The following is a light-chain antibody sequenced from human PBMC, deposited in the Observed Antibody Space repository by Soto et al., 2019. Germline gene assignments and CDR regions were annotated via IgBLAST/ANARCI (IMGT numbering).Light chain of an antibody. V-gene: IGKV3D-20*02. Sequence: EIVTTQSPATLSVSPGEGVTLSCRASQSVSSNHLAWYQQKPGQAPRLLIYGGSSRATGIPVRFSGSGSGTDFTLTISSLEPEDFAVYYCQQRSNWPPITFGQGTRLEIK. CDR2: GGS. J-gene: IGKJ5*01. CDR1: QSVSSN. CDR3: QQRSNWPPIT.